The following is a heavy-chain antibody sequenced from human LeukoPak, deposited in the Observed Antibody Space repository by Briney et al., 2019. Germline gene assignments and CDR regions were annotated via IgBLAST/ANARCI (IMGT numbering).Heavy chain of an antibody. CDR2: ISSSSSYI. CDR3: AKGLWGAYYYGMDV. Sequence: GGSLRLSCAASGFTFSSYSMNWVRQAPGKGLEWVSSISSSSSYIYYADSVKGRFTISRDNSKNTLYLQLDSLRAEDTAVYFCAKGLWGAYYYGMDVWGQGTTVTVSS. V-gene: IGHV3-21*04. D-gene: IGHD3-16*01. CDR1: GFTFSSYS. J-gene: IGHJ6*02.